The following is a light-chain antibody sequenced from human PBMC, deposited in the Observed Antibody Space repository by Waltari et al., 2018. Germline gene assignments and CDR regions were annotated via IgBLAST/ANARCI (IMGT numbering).Light chain of an antibody. Sequence: DIALTHSPGPLSLSVGERATVSCRASESVGRPLAWYQQKPGQAPRLLMYGASTRATGIPDRFSGSGSGTDFSLTISGLEPEDFAVYDCQNHVRLPAKFGQGTTVEL. V-gene: IGKV3-20*01. CDR2: GAS. J-gene: IGKJ1*01. CDR1: ESVGRP. CDR3: QNHVRLPAK.